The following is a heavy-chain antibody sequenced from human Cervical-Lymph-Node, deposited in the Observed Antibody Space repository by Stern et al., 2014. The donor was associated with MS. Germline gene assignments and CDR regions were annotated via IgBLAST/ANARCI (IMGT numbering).Heavy chain of an antibody. J-gene: IGHJ4*02. D-gene: IGHD1-1*01. CDR3: ARGRITTRFDY. CDR2: IYYSGST. Sequence: QMQLVQSGPGLVRPSQTLSLTCSVSGGSISSSGYYWTWIRQHPGKGLEWIGYIYYSGSTYYNPSLKSRVTISVDTSKNQFSLKLSSVTAADTAVYYCARGRITTRFDYWGQGTRVTVSS. CDR1: GGSISSSGYY. V-gene: IGHV4-31*03.